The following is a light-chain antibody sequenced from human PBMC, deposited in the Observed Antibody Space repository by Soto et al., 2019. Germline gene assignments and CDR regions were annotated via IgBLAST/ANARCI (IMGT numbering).Light chain of an antibody. J-gene: IGKJ2*01. CDR2: AAS. Sequence: DIQMTQSPSSLSASVGDRVTITCRASQSISNFLNWYQQKPGKAPELLIYAASSLHRGVPSRFSGSGSGTNFTLTISRLQPDEFATYSCQQSYTTPYTFGQGPKLEIK. V-gene: IGKV1-39*01. CDR3: QQSYTTPYT. CDR1: QSISNF.